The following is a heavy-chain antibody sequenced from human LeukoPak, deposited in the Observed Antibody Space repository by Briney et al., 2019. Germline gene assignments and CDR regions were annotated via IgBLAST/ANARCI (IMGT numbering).Heavy chain of an antibody. CDR1: GGTFSSYA. Sequence: SVKVSCKASGGTFSSYAISWVRQAPGQGLEWMGGIIPTFGTANYAQKFQGRVTITADESTSTAYMELSSLRSEDTAVYYCAKASGWPNYFDYWGQGTLVTVSS. V-gene: IGHV1-69*01. CDR3: AKASGWPNYFDY. CDR2: IIPTFGTA. D-gene: IGHD6-19*01. J-gene: IGHJ4*02.